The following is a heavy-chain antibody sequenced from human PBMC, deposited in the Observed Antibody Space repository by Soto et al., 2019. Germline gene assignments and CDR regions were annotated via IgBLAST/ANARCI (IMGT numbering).Heavy chain of an antibody. CDR2: IYPGDSDT. CDR1: GGTFSSYA. CDR3: AKIGLGPAAMPGWFDP. Sequence: KVSCKASGGTFSSYAISWVRQAPGQGLEWMGIIYPGDSDTRYSPSFQGQVTISADKSISTAYLQWSSLKASDTAMYYCAKIGLGPAAMPGWFDPWGQGTLVTVSS. D-gene: IGHD2-2*01. V-gene: IGHV5-51*01. J-gene: IGHJ5*02.